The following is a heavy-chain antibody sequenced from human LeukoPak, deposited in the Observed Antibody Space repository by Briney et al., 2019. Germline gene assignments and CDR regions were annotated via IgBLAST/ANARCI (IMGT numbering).Heavy chain of an antibody. CDR1: GASISSYY. D-gene: IGHD3-10*01. J-gene: IGHJ4*02. CDR2: IYDSGNT. CDR3: ARSGEYYYGSGSYYTGRFDY. Sequence: SETLSLTCTVSGASISSYYWSWIRQSPGKGLEWIGYIYDSGNTNYNPSLKSRVTISVDTSKNRFSLKLTSVTAADTAVYYCARSGEYYYGSGSYYTGRFDYWGQGTLVTVSS. V-gene: IGHV4-59*08.